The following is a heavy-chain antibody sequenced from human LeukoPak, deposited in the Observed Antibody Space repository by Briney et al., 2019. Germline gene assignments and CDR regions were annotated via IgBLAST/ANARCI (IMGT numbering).Heavy chain of an antibody. CDR3: AREGRSGTSDY. D-gene: IGHD2-2*01. J-gene: IGHJ4*02. Sequence: GGTLRLSCAASGFPFRNYAMHCVRQAPGKGLEHVSAINSAGSRPYYADSVRGRFTTYRDNPKNTLYLQMGSLTAEARAVFSCAREGRSGTSDYWGQGTPVTVSS. CDR2: INSAGSRP. V-gene: IGHV3-64*02. CDR1: GFPFRNYA.